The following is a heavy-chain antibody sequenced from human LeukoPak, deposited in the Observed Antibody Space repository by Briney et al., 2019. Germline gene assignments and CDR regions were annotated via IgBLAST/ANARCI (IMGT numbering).Heavy chain of an antibody. Sequence: GGSLRLSCAASGFTFSSYAMSWVRQAPGKGLEWVSAISGSGGSTYYADSVKGRFTISRDNSKNTLYLQMNSLRAEDTAVYYSAKDSLVGATPFIFDYWGQGTLVTVSS. CDR2: ISGSGGST. D-gene: IGHD1-26*01. V-gene: IGHV3-23*01. CDR3: AKDSLVGATPFIFDY. CDR1: GFTFSSYA. J-gene: IGHJ4*02.